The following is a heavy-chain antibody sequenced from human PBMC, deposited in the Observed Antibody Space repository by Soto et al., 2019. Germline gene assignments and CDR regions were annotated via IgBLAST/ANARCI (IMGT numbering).Heavy chain of an antibody. J-gene: IGHJ4*02. CDR3: AKEGVWWIQLWLPSGYFDY. Sequence: ETLSLTCTVSGVTMSHGGYSWSWVRQAPGKGLEWVSAISGSGGSTYYADSVKGRFTISRDNSKNTLYLQMNSLRAEDTAVYYCAKEGVWWIQLWLPSGYFDYWGQGTLVTVSS. CDR2: ISGSGGST. CDR1: GVTMSHGGYS. D-gene: IGHD5-18*01. V-gene: IGHV3-23*01.